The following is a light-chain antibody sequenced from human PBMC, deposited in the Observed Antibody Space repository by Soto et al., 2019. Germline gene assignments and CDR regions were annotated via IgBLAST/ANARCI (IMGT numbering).Light chain of an antibody. CDR2: DDN. CDR3: GSWDSSPSAYV. J-gene: IGLJ1*01. CDR1: SSNIGGNS. Sequence: QSVMTQPTSVSAAPGQKVPISCSGSSSNIGGNSVSWYQQLPGTAPKLLIYDDNKRPSGIPDRFSGSKSGTSATLGITGFQTGDEADYYCGSWDSSPSAYVSGTATKLTVL. V-gene: IGLV1-51*01.